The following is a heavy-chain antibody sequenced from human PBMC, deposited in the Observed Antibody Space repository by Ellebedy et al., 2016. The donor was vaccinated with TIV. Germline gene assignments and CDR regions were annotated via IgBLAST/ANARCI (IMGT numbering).Heavy chain of an antibody. J-gene: IGHJ6*02. CDR1: GFSFRDYG. CDR3: ARAVDSGRDMDV. CDR2: IWYDGSNK. V-gene: IGHV3-33*01. D-gene: IGHD1-26*01. Sequence: GESLKISXAASGFSFRDYGMHWVRQAPGKGLEWVAIIWYDGSNKDYVDHVKGRFTISRDNSKNTLYLQMNSLRVEDTAVYYCARAVDSGRDMDVWGQGTTVTVSS.